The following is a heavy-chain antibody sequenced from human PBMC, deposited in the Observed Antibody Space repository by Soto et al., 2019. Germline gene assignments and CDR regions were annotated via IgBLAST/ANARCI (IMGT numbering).Heavy chain of an antibody. D-gene: IGHD6-6*01. Sequence: QVQLVQSGAEVKKPGSSVKVSCKASGGTFSSYAITWVRQAPGQGLEWMGRIIPIFGTTNYAQKFQGRVTITADESTSTAYMDLSSLRSDDTAVYYCAKSPDPYSSSNYYYYGIDVWGQGTTVTVSS. J-gene: IGHJ6*02. V-gene: IGHV1-69*15. CDR2: IIPIFGTT. CDR1: GGTFSSYA. CDR3: AKSPDPYSSSNYYYYGIDV.